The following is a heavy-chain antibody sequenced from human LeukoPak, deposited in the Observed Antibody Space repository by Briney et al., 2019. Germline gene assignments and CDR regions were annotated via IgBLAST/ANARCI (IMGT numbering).Heavy chain of an antibody. CDR2: TSYSGST. CDR1: GGSIISGDYY. J-gene: IGHJ5*02. V-gene: IGHV4-30-4*01. CDR3: ARDLTPIGWFDP. Sequence: SETLSLTCTVSGGSIISGDYYWSWIRQPPRKGLEWIGYTSYSGSTYYNPSLKSQITISVDTSKNQFSLKLSSVTAADTAVYYCARDLTPIGWFDPWGQGTLVTVSS. D-gene: IGHD1-14*01.